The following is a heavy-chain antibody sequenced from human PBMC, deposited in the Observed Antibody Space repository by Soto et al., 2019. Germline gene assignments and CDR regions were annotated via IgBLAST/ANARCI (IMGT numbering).Heavy chain of an antibody. J-gene: IGHJ4*02. CDR1: GYTFTSYY. V-gene: IGHV1-46*01. CDR3: VYGWEHTRLDY. Sequence: ASVKVSCKASGYTFTSYYMHWVRQAPGQGLEWMGIINPSGGSTSYAQKFQGRVTMTRDTSTSTVYMELSSLRSEDTAVYYCVYGWEHTRLDYWAQGTLVTVSS. D-gene: IGHD1-26*01. CDR2: INPSGGST.